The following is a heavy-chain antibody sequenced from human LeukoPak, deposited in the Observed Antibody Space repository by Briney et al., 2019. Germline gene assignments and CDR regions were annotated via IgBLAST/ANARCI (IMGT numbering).Heavy chain of an antibody. V-gene: IGHV4-4*08. CDR2: IYTSGST. CDR3: ARGMMATVLGENFDL. CDR1: GGSISGYY. J-gene: IGHJ2*01. D-gene: IGHD5-24*01. Sequence: PSETLSLTCTVSGGSISGYYWSWIRQPPGKGLEWIGYIYTSGSTNYNPSLKSRVTMSVDTSKNQFSLKLSSVTAADTAVYYCARGMMATVLGENFDLWGRGTLVTVSS.